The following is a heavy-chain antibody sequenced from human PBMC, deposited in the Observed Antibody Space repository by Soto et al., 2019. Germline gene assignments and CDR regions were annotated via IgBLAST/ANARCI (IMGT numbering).Heavy chain of an antibody. V-gene: IGHV4-30-2*01. D-gene: IGHD6-13*01. CDR2: IYHSGST. Sequence: QLQLQESGSGLVTPSQTLSLPCDVSGGSISSGAYPGSWLRQPPGKGVEWIGYIYHSGSTYYNPSLKSRVTISVDRSKNQFSLKLSSVTAADTAVYYCARSGPGSSAFDYWGQGTLVTVSS. CDR1: GGSISSGAYP. J-gene: IGHJ4*02. CDR3: ARSGPGSSAFDY.